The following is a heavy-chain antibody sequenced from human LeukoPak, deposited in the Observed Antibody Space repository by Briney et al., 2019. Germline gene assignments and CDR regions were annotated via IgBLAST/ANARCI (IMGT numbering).Heavy chain of an antibody. J-gene: IGHJ6*02. CDR2: ISWNSGSI. D-gene: IGHD3-10*01. V-gene: IGHV3-9*01. CDR3: AKDHGYGSGSQGYGMDV. CDR1: GFTFSSYS. Sequence: TGGSLRLSCAASGFTFSSYSMNWVRQAPGKGLEWVSGISWNSGSIGYADSVKGRFTISRDNAKNSLYLQMNSLRAEDTALYYCAKDHGYGSGSQGYGMDVWGQGTTVTVSS.